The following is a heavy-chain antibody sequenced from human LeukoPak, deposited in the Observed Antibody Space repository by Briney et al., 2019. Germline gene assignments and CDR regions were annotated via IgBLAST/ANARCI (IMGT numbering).Heavy chain of an antibody. J-gene: IGHJ4*02. V-gene: IGHV3-30-3*01. CDR3: ARDHRGVRDYFDY. CDR1: GFTFSNYA. CDR2: ISYDGSNK. D-gene: IGHD3-10*01. Sequence: GGSLRLSCAASGFTFSNYAMHWVRQAPGKGLEWVAVISYDGSNKYYADSVKGRFTISRDNSKNTLYLQMNSLRAEDTAVYYCARDHRGVRDYFDYWGQGTLVTVSS.